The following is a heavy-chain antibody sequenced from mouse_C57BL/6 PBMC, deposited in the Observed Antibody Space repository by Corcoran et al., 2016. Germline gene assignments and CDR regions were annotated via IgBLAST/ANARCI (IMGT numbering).Heavy chain of an antibody. V-gene: IGHV1-26*01. CDR3: ARETFDYGSSFAY. D-gene: IGHD1-1*01. Sequence: EVQLQQSGPELVKPGTSVKISCKASGYTFTDYYMNGVKQSHGKSLEWLGDINPNNGGTRYNQKFKGTATVTVYKSSSTAYMELRSLTSEDSAVYYCARETFDYGSSFAYWGQGTLVTVSA. J-gene: IGHJ3*01. CDR1: GYTFTDYY. CDR2: INPNNGGT.